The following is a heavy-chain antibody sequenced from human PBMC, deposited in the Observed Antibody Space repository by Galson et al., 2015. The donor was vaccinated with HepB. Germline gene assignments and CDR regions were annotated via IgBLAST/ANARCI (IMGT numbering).Heavy chain of an antibody. CDR1: GFTFSSYS. CDR2: ISSSSSTI. D-gene: IGHD6-13*01. J-gene: IGHJ6*02. V-gene: IGHV3-48*04. Sequence: SLRLSCAASGFTFSSYSMNWVRQAPGKGLEWVSYISSSSSTIYYADSVKGRFTISRDNAKNSLYLQMNSLRAEDTAVYYCASFFIAAAGTLYYYGMDVWGQGTTVTVSS. CDR3: ASFFIAAAGTLYYYGMDV.